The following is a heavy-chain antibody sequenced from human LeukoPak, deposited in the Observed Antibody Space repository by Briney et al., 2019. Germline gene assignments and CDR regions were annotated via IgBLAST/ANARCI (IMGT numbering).Heavy chain of an antibody. V-gene: IGHV4-59*01. D-gene: IGHD3-10*01. J-gene: IGHJ6*02. CDR1: GVSISSYY. Sequence: SSETLSLTCTVSGVSISSYYWSWIRQPPGKGLEWIGYIYYSGSTNYNPSLKSRVTISVDTSKNQFSLKLSSVTAADTAVYYCARVMGYYYGSGMGSGMDVWGQGTTVTVS. CDR2: IYYSGST. CDR3: ARVMGYYYGSGMGSGMDV.